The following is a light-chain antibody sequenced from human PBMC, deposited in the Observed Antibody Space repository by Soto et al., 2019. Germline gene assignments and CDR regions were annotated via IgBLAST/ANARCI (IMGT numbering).Light chain of an antibody. J-gene: IGKJ5*01. Sequence: IGLTKSPGTLSLSPGERATLPCRASQSVKSSYLAWYQHKPGQAPRLLIYGTSSRATGIPDRFSGSGSGTDFTLTISSLQPEDFATYYCQQSYSTTITFGQGTRLEIK. CDR1: QSVKSSY. CDR2: GTS. V-gene: IGKV3-20*01. CDR3: QQSYSTTIT.